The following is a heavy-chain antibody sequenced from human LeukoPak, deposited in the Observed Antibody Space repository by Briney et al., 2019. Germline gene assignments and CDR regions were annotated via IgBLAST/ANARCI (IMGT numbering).Heavy chain of an antibody. J-gene: IGHJ3*02. D-gene: IGHD3-16*02. CDR3: ARREPDDYVWGSYRYPAAFDI. V-gene: IGHV4-39*01. CDR1: GGSISSSSYY. CDR2: IYYSGST. Sequence: PSETLSLTRTVSGGSISSSSYYWGWIRQPPGKGLEWIGSIYYSGSTYYDPSLKSRVTISVDTSKNQFSLKLSSVTAADTAVYYCARREPDDYVWGSYRYPAAFDIWGQGTMVTVSS.